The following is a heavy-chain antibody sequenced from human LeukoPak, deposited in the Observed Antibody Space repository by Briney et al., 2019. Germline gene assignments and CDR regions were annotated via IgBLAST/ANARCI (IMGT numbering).Heavy chain of an antibody. D-gene: IGHD3-3*01. CDR3: ARDFTRYDFWSGEFASY. Sequence: PGGSLRLSCAASGFTFSDYYMSWIRQAPGKGLEWVSSISSSSSYIYYADSVKGRFTISRDNAKNSLYLQMNSLRAEDTAVYYCARDFTRYDFWSGEFASYWGQGTLVNVSS. J-gene: IGHJ4*02. CDR2: ISSSSSYI. CDR1: GFTFSDYY. V-gene: IGHV3-11*06.